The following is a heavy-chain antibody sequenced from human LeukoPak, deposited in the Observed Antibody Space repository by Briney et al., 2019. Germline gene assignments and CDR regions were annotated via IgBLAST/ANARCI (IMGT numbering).Heavy chain of an antibody. Sequence: ASMKVSFKASGFTFTGYYIHWLRQAPGQGLEWMGFINPNSGGTNYAQKFQGRVTMTRDTSISTAYMELSSLTSDDTAVYYCARDLEGYHYGSGNYPQWGQGTLITVSS. CDR1: GFTFTGYY. V-gene: IGHV1-2*02. CDR3: ARDLEGYHYGSGNYPQ. J-gene: IGHJ4*02. CDR2: INPNSGGT. D-gene: IGHD3-10*01.